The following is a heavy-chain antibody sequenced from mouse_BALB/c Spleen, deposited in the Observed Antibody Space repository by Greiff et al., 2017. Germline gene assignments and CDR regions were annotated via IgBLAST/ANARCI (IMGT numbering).Heavy chain of an antibody. CDR3: VGSPFAY. CDR2: IRSKSNNYAT. CDR1: GFTFNTYA. Sequence: EVKPMESGGGLVQPKGSLKLSCAASGFTFNTYAMNRVRQAPGKGLEWVARIRSKSNNYATYYADSVKDRFTISRDDSQSMLYLQMNNLKTEDTAMYYCVGSPFAYWGQGTLVTVSA. J-gene: IGHJ3*01. V-gene: IGHV10-1*02.